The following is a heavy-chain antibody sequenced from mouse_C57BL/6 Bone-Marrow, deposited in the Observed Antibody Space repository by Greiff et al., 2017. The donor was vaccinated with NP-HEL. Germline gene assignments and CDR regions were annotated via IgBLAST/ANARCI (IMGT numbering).Heavy chain of an antibody. V-gene: IGHV1-78*01. CDR1: GYTFTDHT. CDR2: IYPRDGST. J-gene: IGHJ1*03. Sequence: QVQLQQSDAELVKPGASVKISCKVSGYTFTDHTIHWMKQRPEQGLEWIGYIYPRDGSTKYNEKFKGKATLTADKSSSTAYMQLNSLTSEDSAVYFCARGRFYYYGWRYFDVWGTGTTVTVSS. D-gene: IGHD1-1*01. CDR3: ARGRFYYYGWRYFDV.